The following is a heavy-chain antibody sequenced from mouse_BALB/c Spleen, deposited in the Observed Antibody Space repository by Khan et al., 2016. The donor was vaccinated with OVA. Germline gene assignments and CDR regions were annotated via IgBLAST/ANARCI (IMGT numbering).Heavy chain of an antibody. V-gene: IGHV1-87*01. CDR2: IYPGDGDN. CDR3: TKVCLLGPRDSGHCLCRGKIHYCDYYAMDY. CDR1: GYTFTTYW. D-gene: IGHD2-3*01. J-gene: IGHJ4*01. Sequence: QMQLEESGAELARPGASVKLSCKASGYTFTTYWMQWGKQRPGQGLEWIGTIYPGDGDNRYIQNFKGKASVTADKSSSTAYMQLSSLASEDARSMMFTKVCLLGPRDSGHCLCRGKIHYCDYYAMDYWGQGTSVTVSS.